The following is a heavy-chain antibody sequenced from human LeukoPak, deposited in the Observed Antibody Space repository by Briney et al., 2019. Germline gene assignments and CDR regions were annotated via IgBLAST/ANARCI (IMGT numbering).Heavy chain of an antibody. CDR2: ICGSGGST. V-gene: IGHV3-23*01. CDR1: GFTFSSYA. CDR3: ARSADSGYYYYGMDV. J-gene: IGHJ6*02. Sequence: GGSLRLSCAASGFTFSSYAMSWVRQAPGKGLEWVSAICGSGGSTYYADSVKGRFTISRDNAKNSLYLQMNSLRAEDTAVYYCARSADSGYYYYGMDVWGQGTTVTVSS. D-gene: IGHD4-17*01.